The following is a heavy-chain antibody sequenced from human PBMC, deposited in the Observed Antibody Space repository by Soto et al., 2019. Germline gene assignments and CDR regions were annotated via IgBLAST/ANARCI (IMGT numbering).Heavy chain of an antibody. CDR1: GFTVSSNY. Sequence: GGSLRLSCAACGFTVSSNYMSWVRQAPGKGLEWVSDIYSGGSTYYADSVRGRFTISRDNAKNTLYLQMNSLSAEDTAVYYCARDRDYDGATFDIWGQGTIVTLAS. D-gene: IGHD4-17*01. J-gene: IGHJ3*02. CDR2: IYSGGST. CDR3: ARDRDYDGATFDI. V-gene: IGHV3-66*01.